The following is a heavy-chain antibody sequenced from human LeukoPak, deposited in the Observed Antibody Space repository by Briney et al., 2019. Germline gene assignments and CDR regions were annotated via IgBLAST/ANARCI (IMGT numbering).Heavy chain of an antibody. Sequence: GGSLTLSCAASGFTFSNYWINWVRQAPGKGLEWVANIKEDGSQKYYVESVKGRFTVSRDNAKNSVYLQVSSLRDADTGVYYCARGLNTSPGIDYWGQGTLVTVSS. D-gene: IGHD3-16*01. CDR2: IKEDGSQK. CDR3: ARGLNTSPGIDY. J-gene: IGHJ4*02. CDR1: GFTFSNYW. V-gene: IGHV3-7*01.